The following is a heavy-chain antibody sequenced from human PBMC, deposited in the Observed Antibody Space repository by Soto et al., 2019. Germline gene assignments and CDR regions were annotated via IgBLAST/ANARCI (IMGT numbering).Heavy chain of an antibody. CDR1: GFSLSTSGVS. Sequence: QITLKESGPTLVKPTQTLTLTCTFSGFSLSTSGVSVGWIRQPPGKALEWLALIYWDDDKRYSPSLKSRLTIXKXXSKNQVVLTMTNMDPVDTATYYCAHSALQTGDFDYWGQGTLVTVPS. V-gene: IGHV2-5*02. CDR3: AHSALQTGDFDY. J-gene: IGHJ4*02. CDR2: IYWDDDK. D-gene: IGHD1-26*01.